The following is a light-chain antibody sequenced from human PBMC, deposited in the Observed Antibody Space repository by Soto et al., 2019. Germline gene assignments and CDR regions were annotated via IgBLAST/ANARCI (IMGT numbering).Light chain of an antibody. V-gene: IGKV3-20*01. CDR3: QQYGYSSYT. CDR1: QSVDSNY. Sequence: EIVLTQSPGTLSLSPGERATLSCRASQSVDSNYLAWYQQRPGQAPRVLIYGASSRATGIPDRFSGSGSGTDFTLTISRLEPEDFAVYYCQQYGYSSYTFGQGTKLEIK. CDR2: GAS. J-gene: IGKJ2*01.